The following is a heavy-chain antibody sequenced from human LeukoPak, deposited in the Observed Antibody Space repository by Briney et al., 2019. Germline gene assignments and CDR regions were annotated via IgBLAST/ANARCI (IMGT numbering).Heavy chain of an antibody. J-gene: IGHJ5*02. CDR1: GDSVSSNSAG. D-gene: IGHD3-16*01. V-gene: IGHV6-1*01. CDR3: ARGGGAITT. Sequence: KNSQTLSLTCAISGDSVSSNSAGWSWIRQSPSRGLEWLGRTYYRSKWYNDYAVSVKSRIAINPDTSKNQLSLQLNSVAPEDTAVYYCARGGGAITTWGQGTLVTVSS. CDR2: TYYRSKWYN.